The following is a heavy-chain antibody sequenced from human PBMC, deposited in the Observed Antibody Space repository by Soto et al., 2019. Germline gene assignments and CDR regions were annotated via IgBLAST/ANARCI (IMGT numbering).Heavy chain of an antibody. CDR2: VKPSTGDT. V-gene: IGHV1-2*02. CDR1: GYGFTGYY. D-gene: IGHD6-13*01. Sequence: QVQLVQSGAEVKKPGASVKVSCKVAGYGFTGYYIHWVRQAPGQGLEWMGWVKPSTGDTDYAQKFKGRVTMTRDTSSSAAYLEVSSLRIDDAAVYYCARDLYGSAWYFFDYWGQGTLVTVSS. CDR3: ARDLYGSAWYFFDY. J-gene: IGHJ4*02.